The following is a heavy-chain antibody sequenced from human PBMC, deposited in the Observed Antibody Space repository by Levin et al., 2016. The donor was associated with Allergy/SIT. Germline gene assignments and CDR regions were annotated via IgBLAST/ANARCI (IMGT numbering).Heavy chain of an antibody. CDR1: GFTFSSYG. CDR3: AKEGVWFGELQNWLDP. J-gene: IGHJ5*02. Sequence: GESLKISCAASGFTFSSYGIHWVRQAPGKGLEWVAVISYDGRNKNYGDSVKGRFTISRDNSKNTLSLQMNSLRVEDTAVYYCAKEGVWFGELQNWLDPWGQGTLVTVSS. CDR2: ISYDGRNK. D-gene: IGHD3-10*01. V-gene: IGHV3-30*18.